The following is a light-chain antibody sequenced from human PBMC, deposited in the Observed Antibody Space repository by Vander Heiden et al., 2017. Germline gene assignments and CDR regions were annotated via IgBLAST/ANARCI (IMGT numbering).Light chain of an antibody. J-gene: IGLJ3*02. CDR2: QDR. Sequence: SYELTQPPSVSVSPGQTASITCSGDKLGDKYACWYQQKPGQSPVLVIYQDRIRPSGIPERFSGSNSGNTATLTISGTQAMDEADYYCQAWDSSTGVFGGGTKL. V-gene: IGLV3-1*01. CDR3: QAWDSSTGV. CDR1: KLGDKY.